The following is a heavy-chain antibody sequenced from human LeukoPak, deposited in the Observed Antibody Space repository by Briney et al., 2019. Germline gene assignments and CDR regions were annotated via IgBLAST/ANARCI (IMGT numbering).Heavy chain of an antibody. Sequence: SGTLSLTCTVSGGSISSYYWSWIRQPPGKGLEWIGYIYYSGSTNYNPSLKSRVTISVDTSKNQFSLKLSSVTAADTAVYYCARIPEYSSSRCHRNYWFDPWGQGTLVTASS. D-gene: IGHD6-13*01. CDR2: IYYSGST. CDR1: GGSISSYY. J-gene: IGHJ5*02. V-gene: IGHV4-59*01. CDR3: ARIPEYSSSRCHRNYWFDP.